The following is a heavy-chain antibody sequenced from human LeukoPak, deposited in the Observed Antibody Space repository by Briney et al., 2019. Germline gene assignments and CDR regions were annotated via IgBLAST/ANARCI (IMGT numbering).Heavy chain of an antibody. V-gene: IGHV1-2*02. J-gene: IGHJ6*03. D-gene: IGHD3-10*01. Sequence: SVKVSCKASGYTFTGYYMHWVRQAPGQGLEWMGWINPNSGGTNYAQKFQGRVTMTRDTSISTAYMELSRLRSDDTAVYYCARDGHYGSGSYYDRYYYMDVWGKGTTVTVSS. CDR1: GYTFTGYY. CDR2: INPNSGGT. CDR3: ARDGHYGSGSYYDRYYYMDV.